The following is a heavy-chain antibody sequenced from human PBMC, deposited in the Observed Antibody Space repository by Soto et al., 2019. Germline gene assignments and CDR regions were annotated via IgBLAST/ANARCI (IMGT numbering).Heavy chain of an antibody. D-gene: IGHD3-22*01. CDR1: GGSISSGDYY. CDR3: ARAAADNYYDRSGSGKLDY. CDR2: IYYSGST. V-gene: IGHV4-30-4*01. J-gene: IGHJ4*02. Sequence: QVQLQESGPGLVKPSQTLSLTCTVSGGSISSGDYYWSWIRQPPGKGLEWIGYIYYSGSTYYNPSLKSRVTISVDTSKNQFSLKLSSVTAADTAVYYCARAAADNYYDRSGSGKLDYWGQGTLVTVSS.